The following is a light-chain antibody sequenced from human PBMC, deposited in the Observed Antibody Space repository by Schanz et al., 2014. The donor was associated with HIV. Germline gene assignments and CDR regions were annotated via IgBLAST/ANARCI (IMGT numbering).Light chain of an antibody. CDR3: QQYGSSPFT. J-gene: IGKJ3*01. Sequence: EIVMTQSPATLSVSPGERATLSCRASQSVSTYLAWYQQRPGQAPRLLIYGASTRAIGIPDRFSGSGSGTDFTLTVSILEPEDFALYYCQQYGSSPFTFGPGTKVDIK. CDR1: QSVSTY. V-gene: IGKV3-20*01. CDR2: GAS.